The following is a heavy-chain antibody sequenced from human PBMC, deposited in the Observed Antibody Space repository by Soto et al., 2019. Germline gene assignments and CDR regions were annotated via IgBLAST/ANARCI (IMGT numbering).Heavy chain of an antibody. CDR2: ISAYNGNT. CDR1: GYTFTSYG. D-gene: IGHD6-19*01. CDR3: AREPGYSSGSSPPHFDY. J-gene: IGHJ4*02. Sequence: GASVKVACKASGYTFTSYGSSWVRQAPGQGLEWMGWISAYNGNTNYAQKPQGRVTMTTDTSTSTAYMELRSLRSDDTAVYYCAREPGYSSGSSPPHFDYWGQGTLVTVSS. V-gene: IGHV1-18*01.